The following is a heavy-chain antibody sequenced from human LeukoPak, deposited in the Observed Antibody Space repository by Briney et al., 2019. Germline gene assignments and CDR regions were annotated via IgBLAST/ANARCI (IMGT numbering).Heavy chain of an antibody. V-gene: IGHV4-39*07. D-gene: IGHD6-19*01. CDR1: GDSISTSSYY. CDR2: IYYSGST. J-gene: IGHJ6*03. CDR3: AREWQWLVGGRHYYYMDV. Sequence: PSETLSLTCSVSGDSISTSSYYWGWIRQPPGKGLEGNVTIYYSGSTYYNPSLTSRVPISVDTSKNQFSLKLSSVTAADTAVYYCAREWQWLVGGRHYYYMDVWGKGTTVTISS.